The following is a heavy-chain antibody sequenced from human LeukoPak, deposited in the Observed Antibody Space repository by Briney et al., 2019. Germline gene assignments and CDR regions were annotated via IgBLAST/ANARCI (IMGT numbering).Heavy chain of an antibody. CDR1: AFTFSDYY. J-gene: IGHJ6*03. CDR2: ISSSGSTI. Sequence: GGSLRLSCAASAFTFSDYYKSWIRQAPGRGLEWISYISSSGSTIYYADSVRGRCTISRDNAKNSLYLQMNSLRAEDTAVYYCAREDGYNSVAMDVWGKGTTVTVSS. CDR3: AREDGYNSVAMDV. D-gene: IGHD5-24*01. V-gene: IGHV3-11*04.